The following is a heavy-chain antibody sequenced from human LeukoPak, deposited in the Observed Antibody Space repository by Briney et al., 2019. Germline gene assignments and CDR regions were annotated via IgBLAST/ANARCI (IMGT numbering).Heavy chain of an antibody. CDR2: ISSRSSYI. CDR3: AIGDSGRPFDY. CDR1: GFTFSSYG. D-gene: IGHD5-12*01. J-gene: IGHJ4*02. V-gene: IGHV3-21*01. Sequence: SGGSLRLSCAASGFTFSSYGMNWVRQAPGKGLEWVSSISSRSSYIYYADSVKGRFTVSRDNAKNSLYLQMNSLRAEDTAVYYCAIGDSGRPFDYWGQGTLVTVSS.